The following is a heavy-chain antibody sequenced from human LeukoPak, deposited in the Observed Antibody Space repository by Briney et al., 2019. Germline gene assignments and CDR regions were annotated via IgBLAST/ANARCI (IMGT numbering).Heavy chain of an antibody. CDR1: GGSFSGYY. J-gene: IGHJ4*02. CDR3: ARGHGATIYY. V-gene: IGHV4-34*01. Sequence: SETLSLTCAVYGGSFSGYYWSWIRQPPGKGLEWIGGINHSGSTNYSPSLKSRVTISVDTSKNQFSLKLSSVTAADTAVYYCARGHGATIYYWGQGTLVTVSS. D-gene: IGHD5-12*01. CDR2: INHSGST.